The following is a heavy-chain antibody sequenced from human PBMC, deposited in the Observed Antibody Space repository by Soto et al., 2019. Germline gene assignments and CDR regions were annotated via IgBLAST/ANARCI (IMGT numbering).Heavy chain of an antibody. CDR3: ARDPPSTLGSFDI. CDR2: VYYDGHNE. V-gene: IGHV3-33*01. D-gene: IGHD2-2*01. J-gene: IGHJ3*02. CDR1: GFTFSMYG. Sequence: QVQLVESGGGVVQPGRSQRLSCAASGFTFSMYGMHWVRQAPGKGLEWMATVYYDGHNEYYADSVRGRFTISRDNSKNMVYLQMNSLRAEDTAVYYCARDPPSTLGSFDIWGRGTMVTVSS.